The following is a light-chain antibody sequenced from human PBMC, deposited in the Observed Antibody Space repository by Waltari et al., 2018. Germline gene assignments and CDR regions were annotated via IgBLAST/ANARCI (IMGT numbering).Light chain of an antibody. CDR2: THN. V-gene: IGLV1-44*01. CDR3: AAWDDSLNGFYV. J-gene: IGLJ1*01. Sequence: QSVLTQPPSASGTPGQRVTISCSGSRSNIGSNTVNWYQQLPGTAPKLLIYTHNQRPSGVPDRFSGSKSGTSASLAISGLQSEDEADDYCAAWDDSLNGFYVFGTGTKVTVL. CDR1: RSNIGSNT.